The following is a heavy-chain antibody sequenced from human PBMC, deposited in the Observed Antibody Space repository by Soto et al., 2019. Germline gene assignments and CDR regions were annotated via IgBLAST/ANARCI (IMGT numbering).Heavy chain of an antibody. CDR1: GYTFNRFW. Sequence: GESLNISCPGSGYTFNRFWIVWVRLMPGEGLEWMGLMFPWTSDTRYSPSFQGHVSISVDRSTGTGYLQWNSLKASDTAMYYCVTTRDGTTFFPHWGQGTPVTVS. CDR2: MFPWTSDT. D-gene: IGHD1-7*01. V-gene: IGHV5-51*01. J-gene: IGHJ4*02. CDR3: VTTRDGTTFFPH.